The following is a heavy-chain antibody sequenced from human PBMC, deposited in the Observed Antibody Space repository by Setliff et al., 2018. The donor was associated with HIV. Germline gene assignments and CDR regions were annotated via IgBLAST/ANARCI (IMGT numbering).Heavy chain of an antibody. CDR2: FDPEDGET. CDR1: GYSLTEFP. Sequence: GASVKVSCNVSGYSLTEFPMHWVRQAPGKGLEWMGGFDPEDGETIHAQNFQGRVTMTEDTSTDTAYLELRGLRSEDTAVYYCTTGVRVFRYTSGWTPYSFFDSWGQGTLVTISS. V-gene: IGHV1-24*01. J-gene: IGHJ4*02. D-gene: IGHD6-25*01. CDR3: TTGVRVFRYTSGWTPYSFFDS.